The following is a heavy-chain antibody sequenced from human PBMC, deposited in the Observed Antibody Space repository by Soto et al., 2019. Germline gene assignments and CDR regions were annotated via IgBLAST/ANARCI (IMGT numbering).Heavy chain of an antibody. CDR2: ISYDGATK. J-gene: IGHJ6*02. Sequence: GGSLRLSCAASGFTFSTYGMHWVRQAPGKGLEWVAVISYDGATKYFVDSVKGRFTISRDNSKNSLYLQMNSLRAEDTAVYYCTRMDFGSGSHFHYFGMDVWGQGTTVTVSS. CDR1: GFTFSTYG. CDR3: TRMDFGSGSHFHYFGMDV. D-gene: IGHD3-10*01. V-gene: IGHV3-30*03.